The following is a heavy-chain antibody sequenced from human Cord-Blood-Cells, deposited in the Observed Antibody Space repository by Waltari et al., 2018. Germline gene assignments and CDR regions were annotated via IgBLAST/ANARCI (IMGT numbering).Heavy chain of an antibody. CDR2: ISYDGSNK. V-gene: IGHV3-30*18. CDR1: GYPFRSYG. CDR3: AKSRVGATDY. D-gene: IGHD1-26*01. J-gene: IGHJ4*02. Sequence: QVQLAESGGGVVQLGRSLRLACEASGYPFRSYGLPWVRQAPGKWLEWVAVISYDGSNKYYADSVKGRFTISRDNSKNTLYLQMNSLRAEDTAVYYCAKSRVGATDYWGQGTLVTVSS.